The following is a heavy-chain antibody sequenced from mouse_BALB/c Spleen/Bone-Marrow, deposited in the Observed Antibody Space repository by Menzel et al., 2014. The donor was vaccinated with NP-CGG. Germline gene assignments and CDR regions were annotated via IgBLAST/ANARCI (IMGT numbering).Heavy chain of an antibody. D-gene: IGHD2-10*01. Sequence: VKLQESGAELMKPGASMKISCKATGYTFSSYRIEWVKQRPGHGLEWIGEILPGSGSTNYNERSKGKATFTADTSSNTAYMQLSSLTSEDSAVYYCARAYYVNYDAMDYWGQGTSVTVSS. V-gene: IGHV1-9*01. J-gene: IGHJ4*01. CDR3: ARAYYVNYDAMDY. CDR2: ILPGSGST. CDR1: GYTFSSYR.